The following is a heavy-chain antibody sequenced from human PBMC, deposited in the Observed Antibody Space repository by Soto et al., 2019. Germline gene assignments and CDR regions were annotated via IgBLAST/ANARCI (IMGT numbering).Heavy chain of an antibody. CDR2: IYYSGST. Sequence: SETLSLTCTVSGGSISSGDYYWSWIRQPPGKGLEWIGYIYYSGSTYYNPSLKSRVTISVDTSKNQFSLKLSSVTAADTAVYYCAGYCTNGVCSNFDYWGQGTLVTVYS. V-gene: IGHV4-30-4*01. D-gene: IGHD2-8*01. CDR1: GGSISSGDYY. J-gene: IGHJ4*02. CDR3: AGYCTNGVCSNFDY.